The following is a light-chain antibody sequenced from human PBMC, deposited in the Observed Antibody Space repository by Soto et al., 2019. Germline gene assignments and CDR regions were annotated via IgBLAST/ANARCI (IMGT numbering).Light chain of an antibody. CDR3: QKYNSAPFT. J-gene: IGKJ3*01. CDR1: QGISNE. CDR2: AAS. Sequence: DIQMTQSPSSLSTFVGDRVTITCRASQGISNELAWFQQKPGKVPKLLMYAASTLQSGVPSRFSGSGSGTDFTLTINSLQHEDVATYYCQKYNSAPFTFGPGTKVDIK. V-gene: IGKV1-27*01.